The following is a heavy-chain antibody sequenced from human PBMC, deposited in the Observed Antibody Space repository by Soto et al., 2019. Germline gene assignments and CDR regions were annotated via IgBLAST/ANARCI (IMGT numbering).Heavy chain of an antibody. D-gene: IGHD6-19*01. Sequence: QVQLVQSGAEVKKPGASVKVSCKASGYTFTTYGIIWVRQAPGQGLEWMGWISAYIGDTNYAQKLQGRVTMTTDTSTSTAYMELRSLRSDDTAVDDFARLGPPGGWGAFDMWGPRTVVTVS. V-gene: IGHV1-18*04. CDR3: ARLGPPGGWGAFDM. CDR2: ISAYIGDT. CDR1: GYTFTTYG. J-gene: IGHJ3*02.